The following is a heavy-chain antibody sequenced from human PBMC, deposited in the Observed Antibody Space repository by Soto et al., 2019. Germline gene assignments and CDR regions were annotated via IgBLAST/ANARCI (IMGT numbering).Heavy chain of an antibody. CDR1: GITFSKYW. J-gene: IGHJ4*02. D-gene: IGHD2-15*01. Sequence: GASVKVSCAASGITFSKYWMHWVRQAPGKGLVWVSRISDDGSSTNYADSVKGRFTISRDNAKNTLYLQMNSLRAEDTAVYYCAREMVEAPTFDYWGQGTLVTVSS. V-gene: IGHV3-74*01. CDR2: ISDDGSST. CDR3: AREMVEAPTFDY.